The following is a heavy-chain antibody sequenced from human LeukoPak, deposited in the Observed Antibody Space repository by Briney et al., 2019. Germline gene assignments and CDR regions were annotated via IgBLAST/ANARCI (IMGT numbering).Heavy chain of an antibody. V-gene: IGHV3-11*05. CDR3: ARDHGSGTTYFDY. CDR2: ISSSSSYT. Sequence: GGSLRLSCAASGFTFSSYSMSWIRQAPGKGLEWVSYISSSSSYTNYADSVKGRFTISRDNAKNSLYLQMNSLRAEDTAVYYCARDHGSGTTYFDYWGQGTLVTVSS. D-gene: IGHD3-10*01. J-gene: IGHJ4*02. CDR1: GFTFSSYS.